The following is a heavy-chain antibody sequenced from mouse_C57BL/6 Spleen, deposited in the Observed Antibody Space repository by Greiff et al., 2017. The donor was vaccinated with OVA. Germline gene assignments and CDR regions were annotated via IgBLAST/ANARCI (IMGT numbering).Heavy chain of an antibody. D-gene: IGHD1-1*01. CDR1: GYTFTSYW. Sequence: QVQLQQPGAELVRPGTSVKLSCKASGYTFTSYWMHWVKQRPGQGLGWIGVIDPSDSYTNYNQKFKGKATLTVDTSSSTAYMQLSSLTSEDSAVYYCARPYYGSSLDYWGQGTTLTVSS. J-gene: IGHJ2*01. CDR2: IDPSDSYT. V-gene: IGHV1-59*01. CDR3: ARPYYGSSLDY.